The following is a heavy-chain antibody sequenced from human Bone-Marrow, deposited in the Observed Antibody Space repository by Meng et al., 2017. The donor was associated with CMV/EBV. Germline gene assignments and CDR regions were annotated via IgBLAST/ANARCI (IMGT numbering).Heavy chain of an antibody. D-gene: IGHD3-3*01. J-gene: IGHJ6*02. Sequence: GSLKISCAASGFTFSSYSMNWVRQAPGKGLEWVSSISSSSSYIYYADSVKGRFTISRDNAKNSLYLQMNSLRAEDTAVYYCARHYDFWSGYSSPAYGMDVWGQGTTVTVSS. CDR2: ISSSSSYI. CDR3: ARHYDFWSGYSSPAYGMDV. V-gene: IGHV3-21*01. CDR1: GFTFSSYS.